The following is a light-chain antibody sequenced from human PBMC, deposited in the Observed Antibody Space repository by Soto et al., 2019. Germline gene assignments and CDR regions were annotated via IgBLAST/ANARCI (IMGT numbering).Light chain of an antibody. CDR2: ATS. CDR1: QSIDSY. V-gene: IGKV1-39*01. J-gene: IGKJ4*01. Sequence: DIQMTQSPSSLSASVGDRVTITCRASQSIDSYLNWFQQKPGKAPKLLIYATSSLQSGVPPRFSGSGSGTDFTLTIINLQPDDFATYYCQQSHSTPLTFGGGTKV. CDR3: QQSHSTPLT.